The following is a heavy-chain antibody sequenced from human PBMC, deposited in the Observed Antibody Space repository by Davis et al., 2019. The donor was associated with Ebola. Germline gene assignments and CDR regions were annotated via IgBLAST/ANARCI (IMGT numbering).Heavy chain of an antibody. CDR1: GFTFSGSA. CDR2: IRSKANSYAT. D-gene: IGHD6-13*01. J-gene: IGHJ4*02. CDR3: TSTAGTELDY. V-gene: IGHV3-73*01. Sequence: GESLKISCAASGFTFSGSAMHWVRQASGKGLEWVGRIRSKANSYATAYAASVKGRFTICRDDSKNTAYLQMNSLKTEDTAVYYCTSTAGTELDYWGQGTLVTVSS.